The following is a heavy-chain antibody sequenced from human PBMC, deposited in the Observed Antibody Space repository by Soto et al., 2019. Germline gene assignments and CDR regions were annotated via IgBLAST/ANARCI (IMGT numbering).Heavy chain of an antibody. J-gene: IGHJ6*03. D-gene: IGHD2-15*01. CDR1: GVTCSSYG. CDR2: IWYDGSNK. CDR3: ARDMVVAATIDYYYYYMDV. Sequence: PGGSLRLSCAAAGVTCSSYGRHWVRQAPGKGLEWVAVIWYDGSNKYYADSVKGRFTISRDNSKNTLYLQMSSLRAEDTAVYYCARDMVVAATIDYYYYYMDVWGKGTTVTVSS. V-gene: IGHV3-33*01.